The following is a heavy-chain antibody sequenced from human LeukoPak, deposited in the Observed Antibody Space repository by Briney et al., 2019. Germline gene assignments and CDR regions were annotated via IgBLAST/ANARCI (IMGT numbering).Heavy chain of an antibody. V-gene: IGHV4-59*01. CDR2: TYYSGST. J-gene: IGHJ5*02. D-gene: IGHD6-13*01. CDR3: ARERAGSSWHEGWFDP. CDR1: GGSISSYY. Sequence: SETLSLTCTVSGGSISSYYWSWIRQPPGKGLEWIGYTYYSGSTNYNPSLKSRVTISVDTSKNQFSLKLSSVTAADTAVYYCARERAGSSWHEGWFDPWGQGTLVTVSS.